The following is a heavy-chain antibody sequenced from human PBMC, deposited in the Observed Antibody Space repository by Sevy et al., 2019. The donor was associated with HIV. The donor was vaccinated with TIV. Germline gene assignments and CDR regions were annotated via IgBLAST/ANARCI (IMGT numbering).Heavy chain of an antibody. J-gene: IGHJ4*02. V-gene: IGHV1-46*01. CDR3: VRADPAQHFDS. CDR2: IDPSAGNA. Sequence: ASLKVSCKASADTFTNNYMHWVRQAPGQGLEWMGIIDPSAGNASYAQRFQGRVTMTRDTSTSTLYMDLNSLRSEDTAVYYCVRADPAQHFDSWGQGTLVTVSS. CDR1: ADTFTNNY.